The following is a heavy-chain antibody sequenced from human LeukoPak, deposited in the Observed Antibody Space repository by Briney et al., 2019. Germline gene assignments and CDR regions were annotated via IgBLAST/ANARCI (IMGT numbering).Heavy chain of an antibody. V-gene: IGHV3-30*04. CDR1: GFTFSSNA. CDR2: ISYNAYNE. CDR3: ATSRTLDY. J-gene: IGHJ4*02. Sequence: PGGSLRLSCAASGFTFSSNAMHWVRQAPGKGLEWVAVISYNAYNEYYVDSVKGRFSVSRDNSKNTLYLQMNSLRAEDTAFYYCATSRTLDYWGQGTLVIVSS.